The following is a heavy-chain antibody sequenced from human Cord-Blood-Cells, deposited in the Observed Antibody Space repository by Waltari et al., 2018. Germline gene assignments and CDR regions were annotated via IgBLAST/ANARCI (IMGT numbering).Heavy chain of an antibody. D-gene: IGHD7-27*01. J-gene: IGHJ2*01. V-gene: IGHV1-69*09. Sequence: QVQLVQSGAEVKKPGSSVKVSCKASGGTFSSYAISWVRQAPGQGLEWMGRIIPILGIANYAQKFQGRVTITAYKSTSTAYMELSSLRSEDTAVYYCARPHWGKDWYFDLWGRGTLVTVSS. CDR2: IIPILGIA. CDR3: ARPHWGKDWYFDL. CDR1: GGTFSSYA.